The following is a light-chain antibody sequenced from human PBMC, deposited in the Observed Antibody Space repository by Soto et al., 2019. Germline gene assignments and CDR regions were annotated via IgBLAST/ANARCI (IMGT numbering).Light chain of an antibody. CDR3: SSYTSTSTYV. CDR1: SSDFGGYTY. Sequence: QSALTQPASVSGSPGQSITISCTGTSSDFGGYTYVSWYQQHPGKAPKLMIFDATSRPSGVSNRFSGSKSDNTASLIIAGLQADDEADYYCSSYTSTSTYVFGTGAKVTVL. CDR2: DAT. J-gene: IGLJ1*01. V-gene: IGLV2-14*03.